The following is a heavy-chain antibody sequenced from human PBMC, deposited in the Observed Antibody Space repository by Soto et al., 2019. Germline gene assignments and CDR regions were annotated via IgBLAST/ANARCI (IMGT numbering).Heavy chain of an antibody. Sequence: SETLSLTCAVYGGSFSGYYWTWIRQPPGTGLEWIGEINHSGSTNYNPSLKSRVTISVDTSKNQFSLKLTSVTAADTAVYYCARDPLPDLAAFDIWGQGTMVTVSS. CDR2: INHSGST. D-gene: IGHD3-16*02. J-gene: IGHJ3*02. CDR3: ARDPLPDLAAFDI. V-gene: IGHV4-34*01. CDR1: GGSFSGYY.